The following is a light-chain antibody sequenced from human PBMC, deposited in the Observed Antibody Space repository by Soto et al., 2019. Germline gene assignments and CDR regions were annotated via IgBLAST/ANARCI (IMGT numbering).Light chain of an antibody. J-gene: IGLJ2*01. Sequence: QSVLTQPPSASGTPGQRVTISCSGSSSNIGTNFVSWYQQLPGAAPKLLFDSNNQRPSGVPDRFSGSQSGTSASLAISGLRSEDEANYYCQSYDSSLSGSKVLGGGTKLTVL. CDR3: QSYDSSLSGSKV. CDR1: SSNIGTNF. V-gene: IGLV1-47*02. CDR2: SNN.